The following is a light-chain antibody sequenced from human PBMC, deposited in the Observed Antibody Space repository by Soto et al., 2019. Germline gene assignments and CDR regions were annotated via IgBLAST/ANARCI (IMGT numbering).Light chain of an antibody. V-gene: IGLV1-40*01. CDR3: QSYDRSVSGSDV. J-gene: IGLJ1*01. CDR2: GNR. Sequence: QSALTQPTSASGAPGERVTISCSGSDSNIGAGCDVHWYQHLPVTAPKLLIYGNRDRPSGVPDRFSGSTCGTSACLAIDGLQAEDEADSYCQSYDRSVSGSDVVGTGTTVTVL. CDR1: DSNIGAGCD.